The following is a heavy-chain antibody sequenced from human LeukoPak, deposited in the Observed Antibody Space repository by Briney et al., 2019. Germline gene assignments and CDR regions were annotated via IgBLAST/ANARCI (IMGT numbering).Heavy chain of an antibody. CDR3: ARVGGSGSYTSHYFDF. Sequence: GASVKVSCKASGGTFSSYAISWVRQAPGQGLEWMGGIIPIFTTANHAQKFQGRVTITADESTSTAYMELSSLRSEDTAVYYCARVGGSGSYTSHYFDFWGQGTLVTVSS. CDR1: GGTFSSYA. CDR2: IIPIFTTA. V-gene: IGHV1-69*13. D-gene: IGHD3-10*01. J-gene: IGHJ4*02.